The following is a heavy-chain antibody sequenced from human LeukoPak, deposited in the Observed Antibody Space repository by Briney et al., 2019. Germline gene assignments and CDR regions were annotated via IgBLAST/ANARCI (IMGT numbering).Heavy chain of an antibody. CDR3: ARGYTAWFDP. Sequence: SETLSLTCAVYGGSFSGYYWSWIRQPPGKGLEGIGEINHSGSTNYNPSLKSRVTISVDTPKNQFSLKLSSVTAADTAVYYCARGYTAWFDPWGQGTLVTVSS. CDR1: GGSFSGYY. V-gene: IGHV4-34*01. J-gene: IGHJ5*02. CDR2: INHSGST. D-gene: IGHD4-11*01.